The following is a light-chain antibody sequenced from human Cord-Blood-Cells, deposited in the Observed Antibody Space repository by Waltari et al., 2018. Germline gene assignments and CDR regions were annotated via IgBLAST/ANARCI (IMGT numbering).Light chain of an antibody. CDR3: QQYYSTPRT. V-gene: IGKV4-1*01. CDR2: WAS. CDR1: QSVLYSSNTKNY. J-gene: IGKJ1*01. Sequence: DIVMTQSPDSLAVSLGERAPINCKSSQSVLYSSNTKNYLAWYQQKPGQPPKLVIYWASTRESGVPDRFSGSGSGTDFPLTISSLQAEDVAVYYCQQYYSTPRTFGQGTKVEIK.